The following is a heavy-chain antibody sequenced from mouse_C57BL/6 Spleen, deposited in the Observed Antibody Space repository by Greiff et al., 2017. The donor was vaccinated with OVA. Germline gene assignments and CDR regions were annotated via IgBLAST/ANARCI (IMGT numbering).Heavy chain of an antibody. D-gene: IGHD2-4*01. J-gene: IGHJ2*01. V-gene: IGHV5-16*01. CDR1: GFTFSDYY. CDR2: INYDGSST. Sequence: EVKLVESEGGLVQPGSSMKLSCTASGFTFSDYYMAWVRQVPEKGLEWVANINYDGSSTYYLDSLKSRFIISRDNAKNILYLQMSSLKSEDTATYYCARGDYDEGFDYWGQGTTLTVSS. CDR3: ARGDYDEGFDY.